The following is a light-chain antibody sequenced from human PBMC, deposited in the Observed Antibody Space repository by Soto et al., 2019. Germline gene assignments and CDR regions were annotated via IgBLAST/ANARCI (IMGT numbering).Light chain of an antibody. CDR3: QQYVNSLTWT. V-gene: IGKV3-20*01. J-gene: IGKJ1*01. CDR1: QSVSGTY. CDR2: GAS. Sequence: EIVLTQSPGTLSLSPGGGATLSCRASQSVSGTYLAWFQQKPGQAPRLLIYGASRRATGIPDRFSGSGSGTDFTLTISRLGPEDFAVYYCQQYVNSLTWTFGQGTKVEI.